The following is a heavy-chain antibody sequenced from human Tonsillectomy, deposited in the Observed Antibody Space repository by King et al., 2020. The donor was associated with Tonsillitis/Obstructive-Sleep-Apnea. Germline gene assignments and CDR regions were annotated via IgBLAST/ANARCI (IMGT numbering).Heavy chain of an antibody. CDR3: AKVVGITIFGVARETYGMDV. CDR2: ISYDGSNK. Sequence: VQLVESGGGVVQPGRSLRLSCAASGFTFSSYGMHWVRQAPGKGLEWVAVISYDGSNKYYADSVKGRFTISRDNSKNTLYLQMNSLRAEDTAVYYCAKVVGITIFGVARETYGMDVWGQGTTVTVSS. J-gene: IGHJ6*02. D-gene: IGHD3-3*01. V-gene: IGHV3-30*18. CDR1: GFTFSSYG.